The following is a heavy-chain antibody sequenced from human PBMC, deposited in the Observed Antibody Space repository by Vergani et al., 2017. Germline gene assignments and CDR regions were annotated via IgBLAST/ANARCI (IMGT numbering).Heavy chain of an antibody. Sequence: QVQLQESGPGLVKPSETLSLTCTVSGGSISSYYWSWIRQPPGKGLEWIGYIYYSGSTNYNPSLKSRVTISVDTSKNQFSLKLSSVTAADTAVYYCARSRMVAKLNFDYWGQGTLVTVSS. CDR2: IYYSGST. D-gene: IGHD5-12*01. CDR1: GGSISSYY. V-gene: IGHV4-59*01. CDR3: ARSRMVAKLNFDY. J-gene: IGHJ4*02.